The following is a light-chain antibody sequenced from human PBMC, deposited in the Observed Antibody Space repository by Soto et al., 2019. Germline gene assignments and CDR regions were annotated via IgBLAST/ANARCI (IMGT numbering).Light chain of an antibody. CDR2: GAS. CDR3: QDDCGSPAWT. CDR1: QSVSSSY. Sequence: EIVLTQSPGTLSLSPGERATLSCRASQSVSSSYLAWYQQKPGQAPRLLIYGASSRATGIPDRFSGSGSGTDFTLSISRLEAEDCAVYYCQDDCGSPAWTFGLGTKVEIK. V-gene: IGKV3-20*01. J-gene: IGKJ1*01.